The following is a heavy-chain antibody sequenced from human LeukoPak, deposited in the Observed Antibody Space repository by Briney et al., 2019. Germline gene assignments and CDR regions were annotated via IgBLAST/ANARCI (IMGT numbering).Heavy chain of an antibody. CDR2: INHSGST. Sequence: SETLSLTCAVYGGSFSGYYWSWIRQPPGKGLEWIGEINHSGSTNYNPSLKSRVTISVDTSKNQFSLKLSSVTAADTAVYYCARAWWFGSRWFAPWGQGTLVTVSS. CDR1: GGSFSGYY. V-gene: IGHV4-34*01. J-gene: IGHJ5*02. D-gene: IGHD3-10*01. CDR3: ARAWWFGSRWFAP.